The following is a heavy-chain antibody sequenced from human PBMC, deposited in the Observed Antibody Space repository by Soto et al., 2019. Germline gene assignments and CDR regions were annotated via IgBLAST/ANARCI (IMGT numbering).Heavy chain of an antibody. V-gene: IGHV3-23*01. J-gene: IGHJ6*02. CDR2: VSTNGRAT. Sequence: GGSLRLSCRASGLAFGNYAMNWVRQVPGRGLEWVAGVSTNGRATYYADSVRGRFTISRDNSKITVYLQMNSLRAEDTAVYYCTKDRAFNYFYGMDVWGQGTTVTVSS. CDR3: TKDRAFNYFYGMDV. CDR1: GLAFGNYA. D-gene: IGHD3-10*01.